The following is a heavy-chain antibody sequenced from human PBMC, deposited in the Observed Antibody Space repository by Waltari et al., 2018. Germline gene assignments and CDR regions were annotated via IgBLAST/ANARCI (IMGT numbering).Heavy chain of an antibody. D-gene: IGHD3-16*01. V-gene: IGHV6-1*01. J-gene: IGHJ6*02. CDR2: TYYRSKWYN. CDR3: AGGYYYGMDV. CDR1: GASVSSPRPP. Sequence: QVQLQQSGPGLVKPSQTLQLTCAIPGASVSSPRPPRHWIRQSPSRGLEWLGRTYYRSKWYNDYAVSVKSRITINPDTSKNQFSLQLNSVTPEDTAVYYCAGGYYYGMDVWGQGTTVTVSS.